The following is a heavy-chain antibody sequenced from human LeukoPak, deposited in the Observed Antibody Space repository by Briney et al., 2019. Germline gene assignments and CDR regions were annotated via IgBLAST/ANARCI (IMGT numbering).Heavy chain of an antibody. CDR3: AKDAEGSGSYYGWYFDL. CDR2: IRYDGSNK. CDR1: GFTFSSYG. D-gene: IGHD1-26*01. V-gene: IGHV3-30*02. J-gene: IGHJ2*01. Sequence: GGSLRLSCAASGFTFSSYGMHWVRQAPGKGLEWEAFIRYDGSNKYYADSVKGRFTISRDNSKNTLYLQMNSLRAEDTAVYYCAKDAEGSGSYYGWYFDLWGRGTLVTVSS.